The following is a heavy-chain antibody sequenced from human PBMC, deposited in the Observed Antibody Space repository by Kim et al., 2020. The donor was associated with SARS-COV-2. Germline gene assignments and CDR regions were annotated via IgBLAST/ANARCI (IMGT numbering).Heavy chain of an antibody. CDR3: ARGQLGRPYYDFWSGQYYYYGMDV. CDR1: GGSFSGYY. CDR2: INHSGST. J-gene: IGHJ6*02. D-gene: IGHD3-3*01. Sequence: SETLSLTCAVYGGSFSGYYWSWIRQPPGKGLEWIGEINHSGSTNYNPSLKSRVTISVDTSKNQFSLKLSSVTAADTAVYYCARGQLGRPYYDFWSGQYYYYGMDVWGQGTTVTVSS. V-gene: IGHV4-34*01.